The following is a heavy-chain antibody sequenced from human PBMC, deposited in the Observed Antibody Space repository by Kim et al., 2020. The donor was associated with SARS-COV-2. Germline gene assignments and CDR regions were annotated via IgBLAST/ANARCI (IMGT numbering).Heavy chain of an antibody. CDR1: GYTCTSYG. D-gene: IGHD3-10*01. CDR3: ARGDRYYPQQYDMDI. CDR2: ISADSGDT. Sequence: ASVKVSCKSSGYTCTSYGMNWVRQAPGQGLEWMGWISADSGDTKYAQKLQDRVTMTTDTSTRTVYMELRNLKSNDTAVYYCARGDRYYPQQYDMDIWGQGTTVIVSS. J-gene: IGHJ6*02. V-gene: IGHV1-18*01.